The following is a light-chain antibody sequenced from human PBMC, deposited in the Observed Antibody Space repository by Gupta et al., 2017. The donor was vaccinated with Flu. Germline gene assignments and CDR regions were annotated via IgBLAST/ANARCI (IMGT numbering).Light chain of an antibody. V-gene: IGLV1-51*01. CDR2: DNN. Sequence: GSNSNIGKNFVSWYQQLPVTAPKLLIYDNNRRPAAIPDRFSGSKSGTSATLGITGLQTGDEADYYCATWDNNLRGVFGGGTKLTVL. CDR1: NSNIGKNF. CDR3: ATWDNNLRGV. J-gene: IGLJ3*02.